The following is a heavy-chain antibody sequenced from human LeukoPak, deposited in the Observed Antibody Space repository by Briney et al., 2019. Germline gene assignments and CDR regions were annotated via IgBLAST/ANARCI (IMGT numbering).Heavy chain of an antibody. CDR3: AKKLYGSGSYLYHYYYGMDV. CDR1: GFTFSSYA. Sequence: GGSLRLSCAASGFTFSSYAMSWVRQAPGKGQEWVSAISGGGGSTYYADSVKGRFTISRDNSKNTLYLQMNSLRAEDTAVYYCAKKLYGSGSYLYHYYYGMDVWGQGTTVTVSS. V-gene: IGHV3-23*01. CDR2: ISGGGGST. D-gene: IGHD3-10*01. J-gene: IGHJ6*02.